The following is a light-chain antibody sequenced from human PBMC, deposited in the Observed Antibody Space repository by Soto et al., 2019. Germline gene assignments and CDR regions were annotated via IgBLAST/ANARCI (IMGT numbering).Light chain of an antibody. V-gene: IGKV3-20*01. CDR1: QSVSSSF. J-gene: IGKJ2*01. CDR3: QQYGSSYT. Sequence: IVLTQSPGTQSLSPGERATLSCRASQSVSSSFLAWYQQRPGQAPRLLIYGASIRATDIPDRFSGSGSGTDFTLTISRLEPEDFAVYYCQQYGSSYTFGQGTKLEIK. CDR2: GAS.